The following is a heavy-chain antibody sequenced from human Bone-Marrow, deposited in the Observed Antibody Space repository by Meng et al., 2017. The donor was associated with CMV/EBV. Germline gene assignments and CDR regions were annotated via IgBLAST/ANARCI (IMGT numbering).Heavy chain of an antibody. CDR3: ARDLSTSYFDNGVLNYYYYGMDV. V-gene: IGHV3-30*14. J-gene: IGHJ6*02. CDR1: GFTFRSYH. CDR2: ISFNGNNK. D-gene: IGHD4/OR15-4a*01. Sequence: SLKISCAASGFTFRSYHLHWVRQAPGKGLQWVALISFNGNNKFYADSVKGRFTISRDNSKNTLSLQMNSLRADDTAVYYCARDLSTSYFDNGVLNYYYYGMDVGGQGTTVTVSS.